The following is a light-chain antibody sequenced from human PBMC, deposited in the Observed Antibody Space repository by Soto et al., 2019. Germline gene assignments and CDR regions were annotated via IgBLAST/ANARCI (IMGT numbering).Light chain of an antibody. CDR1: QSVSSTY. J-gene: IGKJ1*01. V-gene: IGKV3-20*01. CDR2: GAS. CDR3: QQYGSSPWT. Sequence: EIVLTQSPGTLSLSPGERVTLSCRASQSVSSTYLAWYQQKPGQAPRLLIYGASSRAAGIPDRFSGSWSGTDFTPTINSLEPDDFAVYYCQQYGSSPWTFGQGTKVEIK.